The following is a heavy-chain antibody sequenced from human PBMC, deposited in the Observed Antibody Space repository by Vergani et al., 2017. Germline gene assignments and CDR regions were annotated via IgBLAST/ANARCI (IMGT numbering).Heavy chain of an antibody. CDR2: IFHSGRT. Sequence: QVQLQESGPGLVKPSQTLSLTCTVSGGSISTSDDYWGWLRQRPGKGLEWIGYIFHSGRTYSNPSFQSRLFMSVDTSRNQFSLRLNSVTATDTAVYYCARDSGGYVWGSYEAWFDPWGQGTLVTVSS. V-gene: IGHV4-30-4*08. D-gene: IGHD3-16*01. CDR3: ARDSGGYVWGSYEAWFDP. J-gene: IGHJ5*02. CDR1: GGSISTSDDY.